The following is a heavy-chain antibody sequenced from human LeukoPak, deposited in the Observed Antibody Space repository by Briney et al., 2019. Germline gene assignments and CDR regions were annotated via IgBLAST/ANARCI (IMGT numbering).Heavy chain of an antibody. CDR1: GYTFTGYY. Sequence: GASVKVSCKASGYTFTGYYMHWVRQAPGQGLEWMGWINPNSGGTNYAQKFQGRVTMTRDTSISTAYMELSRLRSDDTAVYYCARDHGIMVRGVMIAYYYYMDVWGKGTTVTVS. V-gene: IGHV1-2*02. J-gene: IGHJ6*03. CDR2: INPNSGGT. D-gene: IGHD3-10*01. CDR3: ARDHGIMVRGVMIAYYYYMDV.